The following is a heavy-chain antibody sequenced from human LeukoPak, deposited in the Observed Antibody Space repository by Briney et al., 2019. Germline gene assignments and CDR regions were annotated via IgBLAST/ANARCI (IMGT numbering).Heavy chain of an antibody. CDR3: AKVTYGDYGVDY. Sequence: GGSLRLSCAASGFTFSSYAMSWVRQAPGKGLEWVSAISGGGGSTYYADSVTGRFTISRDNSKNTLYLQMNSLRAEDTAVYYCAKVTYGDYGVDYWGQGTLVTVSS. J-gene: IGHJ4*02. CDR2: ISGGGGST. D-gene: IGHD4-17*01. CDR1: GFTFSSYA. V-gene: IGHV3-23*01.